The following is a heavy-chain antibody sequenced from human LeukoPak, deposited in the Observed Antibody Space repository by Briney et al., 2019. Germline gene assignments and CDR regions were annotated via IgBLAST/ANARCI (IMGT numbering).Heavy chain of an antibody. J-gene: IGHJ5*02. CDR1: GGTFSSYA. D-gene: IGHD2-21*02. CDR2: IIPIFGTA. V-gene: IGHV1-69*13. CDR3: ARDVSIAYCGGDCYSAWFDP. Sequence: ASVKVSCKASGGTFSSYAISWVRQAPGQGLEWMGGIIPIFGTANYAQKFQGRVTITADESTSTAYMELSSLRSEDTAVYYCARDVSIAYCGGDCYSAWFDPWGQGTLVTVSS.